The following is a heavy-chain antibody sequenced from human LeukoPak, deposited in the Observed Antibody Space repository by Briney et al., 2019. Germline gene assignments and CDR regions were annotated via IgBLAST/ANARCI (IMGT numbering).Heavy chain of an antibody. CDR3: AREFPSSWYYFDY. Sequence: GGSLRLSCAASGFTFRTYGMHWVRQAPGKGLEWVAVISYDGSNKYYADSVKGRFTISRDNSKNTLYLQMNSLRAEDTALYYCAREFPSSWYYFDYWGQGTLVTVSS. D-gene: IGHD6-13*01. J-gene: IGHJ4*02. CDR1: GFTFRTYG. CDR2: ISYDGSNK. V-gene: IGHV3-30*03.